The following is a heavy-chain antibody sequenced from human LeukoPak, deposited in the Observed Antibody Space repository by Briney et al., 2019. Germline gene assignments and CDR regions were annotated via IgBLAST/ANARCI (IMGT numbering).Heavy chain of an antibody. D-gene: IGHD3-16*02. CDR1: GGSISSDY. CDR3: ARDGSYTGNWFDP. CDR2: IYYSGST. J-gene: IGHJ5*02. Sequence: SETLSLTCTVSGGSISSDYWSWIRQPPGKGLEWIGYIYYSGSTKYNPSFKSRVTISVDTSKNQFSLKLSSVTAADTAVYYCARDGSYTGNWFDPWGQGTLVTVSS. V-gene: IGHV4-59*01.